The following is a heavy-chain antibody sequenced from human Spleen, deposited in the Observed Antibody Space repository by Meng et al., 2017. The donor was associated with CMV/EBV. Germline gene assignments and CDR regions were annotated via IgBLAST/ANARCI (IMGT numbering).Heavy chain of an antibody. CDR3: ARDTADNYYGMDV. J-gene: IGHJ6*02. V-gene: IGHV3-21*01. CDR2: ISSSSSYI. Sequence: GESLKISCAASGFTFSSYSMNWVRQAPGKGLEWVSSISSSSSYIYYADSMKGRFTISRDNAKNSLYLQMNSLRAEDTAVYYCARDTADNYYGMDVWGQGTTVTVSS. CDR1: GFTFSSYS.